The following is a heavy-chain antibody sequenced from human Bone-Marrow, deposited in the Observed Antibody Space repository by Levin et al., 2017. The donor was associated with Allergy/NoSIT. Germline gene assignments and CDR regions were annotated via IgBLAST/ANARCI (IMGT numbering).Heavy chain of an antibody. CDR2: IYYSGST. CDR3: ARDNKGGGSGWIYYYYGLDV. CDR1: GVSISSGGYH. J-gene: IGHJ6*02. V-gene: IGHV4-31*03. Sequence: PSETLSLTCTVSGVSISSGGYHWSWIRQQPGTGLEWIGHIYYSGSTNFNPSLKSRVTMSVDRSKNQFSLNLTSVTAADTAVYYCARDNKGGGSGWIYYYYGLDVWGQGTTVIVSS. D-gene: IGHD6-19*01.